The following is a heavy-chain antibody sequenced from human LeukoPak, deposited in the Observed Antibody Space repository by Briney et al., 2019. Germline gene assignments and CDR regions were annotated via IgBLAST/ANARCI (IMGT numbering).Heavy chain of an antibody. CDR1: GASLKSDDVR. Sequence: SGPTLVNPTQTLTLTCTISGASLKSDDVRVTWIRQPPGKALEWLGRVDWDDDAFYTPSLKTRLTISKDTSKNQVFLTMTNMDPVDTGTYYCARLTYFDPYYWLDTWGQGTQVTVSS. J-gene: IGHJ5*02. CDR2: VDWDDDA. CDR3: ARLTYFDPYYWLDT. D-gene: IGHD3-9*01. V-gene: IGHV2-70*04.